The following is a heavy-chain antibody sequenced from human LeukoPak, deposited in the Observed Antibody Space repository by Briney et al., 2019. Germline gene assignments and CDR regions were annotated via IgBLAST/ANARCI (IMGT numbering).Heavy chain of an antibody. CDR1: GFTFSSYW. D-gene: IGHD1-26*01. Sequence: GGSLRLSCAASGFTFSSYWMSWVRQGPGKGLEGVANIKQDGSEKYYVDFVKGRFTISRDNDKNSLYLQMNSRRAEDTAVYYGGRDIEASTSRGWFGPWGQGTLVTGPS. J-gene: IGHJ5*02. V-gene: IGHV3-7*01. CDR3: GRDIEASTSRGWFGP. CDR2: IKQDGSEK.